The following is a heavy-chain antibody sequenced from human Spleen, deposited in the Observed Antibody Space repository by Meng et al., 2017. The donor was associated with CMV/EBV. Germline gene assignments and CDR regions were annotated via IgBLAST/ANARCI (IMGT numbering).Heavy chain of an antibody. CDR1: GYTFTSYG. CDR2: ISAYNGNT. D-gene: IGHD5-12*01. Sequence: ASVKVSCKASGYTFTSYGISWVRQAPGQGLEWMGWISAYNGNTNYAQKLQGRVTMTRDTSISTAYMELSRLRSDDTAVYYCARGYSGYDFDYWGQGTLVTVSS. CDR3: ARGYSGYDFDY. J-gene: IGHJ4*02. V-gene: IGHV1-18*01.